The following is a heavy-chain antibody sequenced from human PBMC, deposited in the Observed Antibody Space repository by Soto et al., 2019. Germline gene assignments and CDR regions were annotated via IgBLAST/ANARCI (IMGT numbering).Heavy chain of an antibody. CDR1: GGTFNNYA. V-gene: IGHV1-69*01. CDR2: IIPIIGTA. J-gene: IGHJ4*02. D-gene: IGHD5-12*01. CDR3: ARGGVDVVATSAFDY. Sequence: QVQLVQSGAEMKKPGSSVKVSCKASGGTFNNYAISWVRQAPGQGLEWMGGIIPIIGTADYAHKFQGRLAISADESTGTTFMDLSSLRSEDTALYYCARGGVDVVATSAFDYWDQGTLVTVSS.